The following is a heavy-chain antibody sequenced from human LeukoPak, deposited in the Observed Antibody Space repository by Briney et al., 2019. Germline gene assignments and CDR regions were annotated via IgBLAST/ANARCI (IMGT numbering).Heavy chain of an antibody. Sequence: PGGSLRLSCAASGFTFSSFTMNWVRQAPGKGLEWVSSISSSSSYIYSADSVKGRFTISRDNARNSLYLQMNSLRDDDTAVYFCTRDQGWQQFDSWGQGTLVTVSS. J-gene: IGHJ4*02. CDR1: GFTFSSFT. D-gene: IGHD5-24*01. CDR2: ISSSSSYI. V-gene: IGHV3-21*01. CDR3: TRDQGWQQFDS.